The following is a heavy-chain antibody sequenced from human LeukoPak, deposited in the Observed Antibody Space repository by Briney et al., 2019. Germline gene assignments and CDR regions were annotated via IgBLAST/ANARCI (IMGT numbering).Heavy chain of an antibody. CDR1: GYTFSGYG. CDR2: ITGNNGNT. D-gene: IGHD1-26*01. J-gene: IGHJ4*02. V-gene: IGHV1-18*01. Sequence: ASVKVSCTTSGYTFSGYGISWVRQAPGQGLEWMGWITGNNGNTNYAPSLLGRVTMTTDTSTNAAYMELTSLKSDDTAVYYCARDQRNSGSYRFEYWGQGTLVTVYS. CDR3: ARDQRNSGSYRFEY.